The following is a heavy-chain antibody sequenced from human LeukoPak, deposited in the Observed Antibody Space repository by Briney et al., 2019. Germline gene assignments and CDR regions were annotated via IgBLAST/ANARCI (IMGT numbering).Heavy chain of an antibody. V-gene: IGHV3-23*01. CDR3: AKAGWRGGYDLSVH. CDR2: ISGSGGST. D-gene: IGHD5-12*01. Sequence: GGSLRLSCAASGFTFSSYAMSWVRQAPGKGLEWVSAISGSGGSTYYADSVKGRFTISRDNSKSTLYLQMNSLRAEDTAVYYCAKAGWRGGYDLSVHWGQGTLVTVSS. J-gene: IGHJ4*02. CDR1: GFTFSSYA.